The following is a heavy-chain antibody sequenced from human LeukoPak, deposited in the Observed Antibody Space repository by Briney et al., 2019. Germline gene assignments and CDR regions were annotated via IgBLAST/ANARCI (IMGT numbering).Heavy chain of an antibody. V-gene: IGHV3-23*01. CDR1: GFTFSSYA. J-gene: IGHJ1*01. CDR2: ISGSGGST. D-gene: IGHD2-2*01. Sequence: PGGSLRLSCAASGFTFSSYAMSWVRQAPGKGLEWVSAISGSGGSTYYADSVKGRFTISRDNSKNTLYLQMNSLRAEDTAVYYCAKDPLFSRQGPHFQHWGQGTLVTVSS. CDR3: AKDPLFSRQGPHFQH.